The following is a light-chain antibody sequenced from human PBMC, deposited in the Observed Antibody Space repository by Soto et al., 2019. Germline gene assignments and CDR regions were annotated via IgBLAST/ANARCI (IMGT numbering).Light chain of an antibody. CDR2: GNS. Sequence: QSVLTQPPSVSGAPGRRVTISCTGSSSNIGAGYGVHWYQQLPGTAPKLLIYGNSNRPSGVPDRFSGSKSGTSASLALTGLQAEDEADYYCQSYDSSLSGWVFGGGTKLTVL. CDR1: SSNIGAGYG. V-gene: IGLV1-40*01. CDR3: QSYDSSLSGWV. J-gene: IGLJ3*02.